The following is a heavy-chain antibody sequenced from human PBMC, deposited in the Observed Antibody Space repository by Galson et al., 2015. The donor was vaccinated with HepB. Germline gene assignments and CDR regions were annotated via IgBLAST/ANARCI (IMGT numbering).Heavy chain of an antibody. J-gene: IGHJ6*02. CDR1: GGTFSSYT. CDR2: IIPILGIA. CDR3: ARSKHREGRGVIDYYHYGMDV. V-gene: IGHV1-69*02. Sequence: SVKVSCKASGGTFSSYTISWVRQAPGQGLEWMGRIIPILGIANYAQKVKGRFTITADKSTSTAYMELSSLRSEDTAVYYCARSKHREGRGVIDYYHYGMDVWGQGTTVTVSS. D-gene: IGHD3-10*01.